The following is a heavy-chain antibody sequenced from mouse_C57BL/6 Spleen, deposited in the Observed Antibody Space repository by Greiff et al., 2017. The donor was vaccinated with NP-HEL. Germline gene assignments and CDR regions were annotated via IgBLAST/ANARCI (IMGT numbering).Heavy chain of an antibody. V-gene: IGHV1-69*01. CDR1: GYTFTSYW. CDR2: IDPSDSYT. Sequence: QVQLKQPGAELVMPGASVKLSCKASGYTFTSYWMHWVKQRPGQGLEWIGEIDPSDSYTNYNQQFKGKSTLTVDKSSSTAYMQLSSLTSEDSAVYYCARGGYGYSNYGMDYWGQGTSVTVSS. J-gene: IGHJ4*01. CDR3: ARGGYGYSNYGMDY. D-gene: IGHD2-5*01.